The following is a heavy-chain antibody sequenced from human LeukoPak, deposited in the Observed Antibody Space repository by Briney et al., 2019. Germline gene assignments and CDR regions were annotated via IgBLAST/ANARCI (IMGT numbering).Heavy chain of an antibody. CDR1: GGSISNYY. CDR3: ARDLGCSGGSCYWNWFDP. D-gene: IGHD2-15*01. V-gene: IGHV4-4*07. Sequence: SETLSLTCTVSGGSISNYYWTWLRQPAGKGLEWIGRIYTSGSTNYNPSLTSRVTMSVDTSKNQFSLKLSSVTAADTAVYYCARDLGCSGGSCYWNWFDPWGQGTLVTVSS. CDR2: IYTSGST. J-gene: IGHJ5*02.